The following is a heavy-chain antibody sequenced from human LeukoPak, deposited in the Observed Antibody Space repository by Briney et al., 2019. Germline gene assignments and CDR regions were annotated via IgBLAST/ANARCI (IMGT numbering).Heavy chain of an antibody. CDR3: ARDSTLYYGSGSQKDAFDI. Sequence: QPGGSLRLSCAASGFTVSSNYMSWVRQAPGKGLEWVSVIYSGGSTYYADSVKGRFTISRDNSKNTLYLQMNSLRAEDTAVYYCARDSTLYYGSGSQKDAFDIWGQGTMVTVSS. V-gene: IGHV3-66*02. CDR2: IYSGGST. D-gene: IGHD3-10*01. J-gene: IGHJ3*02. CDR1: GFTVSSNY.